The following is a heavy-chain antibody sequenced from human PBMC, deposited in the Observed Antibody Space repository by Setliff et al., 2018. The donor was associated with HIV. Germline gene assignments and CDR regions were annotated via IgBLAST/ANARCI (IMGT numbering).Heavy chain of an antibody. Sequence: SETLSLTCSVSGGSIISSVHYWGWIRQPPGKGLEWIGSIDYSGSATYNPSLKSRVAISIDTSNNHFSLKLRSVAAADTAVYYCARGYCSGSACYSGILDSWGQGTLVTVSS. V-gene: IGHV4-39*02. CDR2: IDYSGSA. CDR3: ARGYCSGSACYSGILDS. D-gene: IGHD2-15*01. CDR1: GGSIISSVHY. J-gene: IGHJ4*02.